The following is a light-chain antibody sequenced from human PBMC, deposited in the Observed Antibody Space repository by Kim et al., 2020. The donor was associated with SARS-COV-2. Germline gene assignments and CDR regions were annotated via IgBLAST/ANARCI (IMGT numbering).Light chain of an antibody. J-gene: IGLJ2*01. CDR3: NSRDSNDKVV. V-gene: IGLV3-19*01. CDR1: SLRSYY. Sequence: VALGQAVRITCQGDSLRSYYATWYQQKPGQAPIVVIYGKNHRPSGIPGRFSGSSSGNASSLTITGTQAGDEADYYCNSRDSNDKVVFGGGTKLTVL. CDR2: GKN.